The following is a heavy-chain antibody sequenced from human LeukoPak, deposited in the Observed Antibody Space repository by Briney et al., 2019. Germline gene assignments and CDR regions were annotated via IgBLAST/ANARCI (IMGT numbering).Heavy chain of an antibody. V-gene: IGHV3-48*03. CDR3: ASRVGNARFDY. Sequence: GGSLRLSCAASGFTFSSCEMNWVRQAPGKGLEWVSYISNSGSTIFYADSVRGRFTISRDNAKNALYLQMNSLRVEDTAVYCCASRVGNARFDYWGRGTLVTVSS. J-gene: IGHJ4*02. CDR1: GFTFSSCE. CDR2: ISNSGSTI. D-gene: IGHD1-1*01.